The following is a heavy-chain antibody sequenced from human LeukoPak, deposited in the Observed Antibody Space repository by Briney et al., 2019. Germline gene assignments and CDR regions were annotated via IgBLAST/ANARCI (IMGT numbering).Heavy chain of an antibody. V-gene: IGHV3-23*01. D-gene: IGHD3-9*01. CDR1: GFTFTSYA. CDR3: AKDAPHYYDILTGYYAYFDY. J-gene: IGHJ4*02. CDR2: IGGSGGST. Sequence: GGSLRLSCAASGFTFTSYAMSWVRQAPGKGLEWVSAIGGSGGSTYYADSVKGRFTISRDNSKNTLYVQMNSLRAEDTAVYYCAKDAPHYYDILTGYYAYFDYWGQGTLVTVSS.